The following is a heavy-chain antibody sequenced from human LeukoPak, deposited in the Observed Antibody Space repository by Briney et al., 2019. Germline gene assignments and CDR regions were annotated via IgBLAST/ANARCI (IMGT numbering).Heavy chain of an antibody. CDR1: GFTFSSYA. V-gene: IGHV3-23*01. J-gene: IGHJ4*02. Sequence: GGSLRLSCAASGFTFSSYAMSCVRQAPGKGLEWVSTISGSGDNRYFADSVKGRFTISRDNSKNTLYLQMNSLRAEDTAVYYCARDGGDYGDDYFDYWGQGTLVTVSS. D-gene: IGHD4-17*01. CDR2: ISGSGDNR. CDR3: ARDGGDYGDDYFDY.